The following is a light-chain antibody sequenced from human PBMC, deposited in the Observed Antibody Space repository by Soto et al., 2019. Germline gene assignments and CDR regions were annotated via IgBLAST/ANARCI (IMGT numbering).Light chain of an antibody. CDR3: QHWNDYSLT. Sequence: DIHMTQSPSTLSASVGDRVTITCRASQSLTIWLAWYQQKPGKAPNLLIYKTSSLGSGVPSRFSGSGSGTEVTLTISSRRPDDFATYYCQHWNDYSLTFGQGTKVEL. CDR2: KTS. V-gene: IGKV1-5*03. CDR1: QSLTIW. J-gene: IGKJ1*01.